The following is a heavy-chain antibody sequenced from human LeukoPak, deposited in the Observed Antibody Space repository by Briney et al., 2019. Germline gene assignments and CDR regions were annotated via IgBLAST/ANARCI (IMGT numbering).Heavy chain of an antibody. CDR1: GYTFTSYA. CDR2: IRVYNGNT. J-gene: IGHJ4*02. CDR3: ARAGGYCGLISCPYYFDY. V-gene: IGHV1-3*01. D-gene: IGHD2-21*01. Sequence: ASVKVSCKASGYTFTSYAMHWVRQAPGQRLEWMGWIRVYNGNTNYAQKLQGRVTMTRNTSISTAYMELSSLRSEDTAVYYCARAGGYCGLISCPYYFDYWGQGSLVAVSS.